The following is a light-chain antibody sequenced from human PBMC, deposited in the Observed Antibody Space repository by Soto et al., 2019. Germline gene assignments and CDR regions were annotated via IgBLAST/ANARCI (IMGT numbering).Light chain of an antibody. J-gene: IGKJ4*01. CDR2: GTS. Sequence: EIVMTQSPATLSVSPGERATLSCRASQTVSSNLAWYQQKPGQAPRLLIYGTSTRATGIPARFSGSGSGTEFTLTISSLKSGDFAVYYCQQYNNWPITFGGGTKVDIK. CDR3: QQYNNWPIT. CDR1: QTVSSN. V-gene: IGKV3-15*01.